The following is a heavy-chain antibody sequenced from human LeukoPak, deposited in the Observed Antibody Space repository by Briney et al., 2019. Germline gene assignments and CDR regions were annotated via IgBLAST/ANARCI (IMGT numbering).Heavy chain of an antibody. Sequence: PGGSLRLSCAASGFTFSGYEMKWVRQAPGKGLEWVSYISSSGSTKFYVDSVRGRFTISRDNAKNSLYLQMNSLRAEDTAVYYCVRDLRWSFDYWGQGTLVTVSS. CDR1: GFTFSGYE. V-gene: IGHV3-48*03. D-gene: IGHD4-23*01. CDR2: ISSSGSTK. CDR3: VRDLRWSFDY. J-gene: IGHJ4*02.